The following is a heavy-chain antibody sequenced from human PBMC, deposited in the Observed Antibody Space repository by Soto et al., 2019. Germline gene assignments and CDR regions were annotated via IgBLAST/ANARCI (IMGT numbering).Heavy chain of an antibody. V-gene: IGHV4-59*01. CDR3: ARDQEVYYGLDG. Sequence: QVHLQESGPGLVKPSETLSLTCDVSGGAITNFYWNWIRQSPGKGLEWLGYIYYTGTTNYNPSLRRRVTMSVDTSKNQFFLNLTSVTTADTAVYYCARDQEVYYGLDGWGQGTTVIVSS. CDR1: GGAITNFY. J-gene: IGHJ6*02. CDR2: IYYTGTT.